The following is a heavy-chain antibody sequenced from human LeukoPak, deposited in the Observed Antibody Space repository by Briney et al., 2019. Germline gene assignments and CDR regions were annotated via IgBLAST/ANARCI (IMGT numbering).Heavy chain of an antibody. CDR2: INPSGGST. D-gene: IGHD1-26*01. Sequence: ASVKVSCKASGYTFTSYYMHWVRQAPGQGLEWMGIINPSGGSTSYAQKFQGRVTMTRDMSTSTVYMELSSLRSEDTAVYYCAINSGSYPEAFDIWGQGTMVTVSS. J-gene: IGHJ3*02. CDR1: GYTFTSYY. V-gene: IGHV1-46*01. CDR3: AINSGSYPEAFDI.